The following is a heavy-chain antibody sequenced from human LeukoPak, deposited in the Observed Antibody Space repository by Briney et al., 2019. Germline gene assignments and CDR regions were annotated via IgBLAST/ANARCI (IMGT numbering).Heavy chain of an antibody. CDR2: IYYSGST. V-gene: IGHV4-39*07. CDR3: ATGGNSDDY. D-gene: IGHD4-23*01. J-gene: IGHJ4*02. Sequence: WVRQPPGKGLEWIGSIYYSGSTYYNPSLKSRVTISVDTSKNQFSLKLSSVTAADTAVYYCATGGNSDDYWGQGTLVTVSS.